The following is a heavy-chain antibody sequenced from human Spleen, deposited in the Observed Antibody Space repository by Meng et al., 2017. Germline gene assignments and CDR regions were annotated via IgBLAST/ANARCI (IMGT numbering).Heavy chain of an antibody. D-gene: IGHD3-22*01. J-gene: IGHJ6*02. CDR3: AKVYYDSSLVYYYGMDV. Sequence: GESLKISCAASGFTFSSYAMSWVRQAPGKGLEWVSAISGSGGSTYYADSVKGRFTISRDNSKNTLYLQMNSLRAEDTAVYYCAKVYYDSSLVYYYGMDVWGQGTTVTVSS. V-gene: IGHV3-23*01. CDR1: GFTFSSYA. CDR2: ISGSGGST.